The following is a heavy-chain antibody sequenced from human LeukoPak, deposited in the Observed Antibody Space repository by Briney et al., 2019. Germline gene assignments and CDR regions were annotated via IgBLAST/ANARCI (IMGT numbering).Heavy chain of an antibody. D-gene: IGHD5-18*01. Sequence: PGRSLRLSCAASGFTFSSYAMHRVRQAPGKGLQWVAVISYDGSNKYYADSVKGRFTISRDNSKNTLYLQMNSLRAEDTAVYYCARGHTAMVGKIDYWGQGTLVTVSS. CDR1: GFTFSSYA. V-gene: IGHV3-30*04. CDR2: ISYDGSNK. J-gene: IGHJ4*02. CDR3: ARGHTAMVGKIDY.